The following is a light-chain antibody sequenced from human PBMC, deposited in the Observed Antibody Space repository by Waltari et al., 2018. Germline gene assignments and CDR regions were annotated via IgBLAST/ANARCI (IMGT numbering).Light chain of an antibody. CDR3: QHYSPYSWT. CDR1: QGLSSS. CDR2: DAS. Sequence: DTQMTQSPSTLSASVGDRVTIPCRASQGLSSSLAWYQQKPGRAPRLLIYDASTLESGVPLRFSGSGSGTEFTLTISKLQPDDFATYFCQHYSPYSWTFGQGTKVEIK. V-gene: IGKV1-5*01. J-gene: IGKJ1*01.